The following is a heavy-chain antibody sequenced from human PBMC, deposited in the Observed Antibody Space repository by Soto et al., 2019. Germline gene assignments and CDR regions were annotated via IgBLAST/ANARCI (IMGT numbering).Heavy chain of an antibody. V-gene: IGHV3-21*01. Sequence: PGGSLRLSCAAPGFTFSSYSMNWVRQAPGKGLEWVSSISSSSSYIYYADSVKGRFTISRDNAKNSLYLQMNSLRAEDTAVYYCARVLVVPAASRHYYYGMDVWGQGTTVTVSS. CDR1: GFTFSSYS. J-gene: IGHJ6*02. D-gene: IGHD2-2*01. CDR3: ARVLVVPAASRHYYYGMDV. CDR2: ISSSSSYI.